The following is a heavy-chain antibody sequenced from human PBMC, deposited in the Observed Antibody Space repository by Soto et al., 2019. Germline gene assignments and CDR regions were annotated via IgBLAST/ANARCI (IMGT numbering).Heavy chain of an antibody. J-gene: IGHJ3*01. V-gene: IGHV1-3*01. CDR2: INAGNGNT. Sequence: QVQLVQSGAEVKKPGASVQVSCKASGYSFVTYAMHWVRQAPGERLEWMGWINAGNGNTKNSQKFQGRVTIASDASATTAKMELRRLTSEDTAVYSFARGCTASTNRRPTPDAFDFWGQGTMVAVS. CDR3: ARGCTASTNRRPTPDAFDF. CDR1: GYSFVTYA. D-gene: IGHD1-1*01.